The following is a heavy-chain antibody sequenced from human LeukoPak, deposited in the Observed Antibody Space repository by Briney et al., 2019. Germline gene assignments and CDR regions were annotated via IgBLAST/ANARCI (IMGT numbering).Heavy chain of an antibody. CDR2: INYSGST. D-gene: IGHD1-26*01. CDR1: GGSLSGYQ. CDR3: TREEFSAEGAPSDY. J-gene: IGHJ4*02. V-gene: IGHV4-34*01. Sequence: PSETLSLTCAVSGGSLSGYQLSWIRQSPGKGLEWIGEINYSGSTIYNPSLNGRVTISEDTSKKQFSLRLSSVTAADTAIYYCTREEFSAEGAPSDYWGQGTLVTVSS.